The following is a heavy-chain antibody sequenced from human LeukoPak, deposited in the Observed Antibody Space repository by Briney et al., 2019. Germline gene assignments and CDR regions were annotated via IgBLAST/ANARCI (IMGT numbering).Heavy chain of an antibody. Sequence: GGSLRLSCAASGFSFSSYGMQWVRQAPGKGLEWVAVISYDGSNKYYADSVKGRFTISRDNSKNTLYLQMNSLRAEDTAVYYCAKVNQGLDYWGQGTLVTVSS. CDR2: ISYDGSNK. J-gene: IGHJ4*02. CDR1: GFSFSSYG. V-gene: IGHV3-30*18. CDR3: AKVNQGLDY.